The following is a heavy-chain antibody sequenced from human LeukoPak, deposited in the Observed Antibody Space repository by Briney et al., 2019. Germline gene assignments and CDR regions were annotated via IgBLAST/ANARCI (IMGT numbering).Heavy chain of an antibody. CDR2: ISYDGSNK. D-gene: IGHD2-15*01. Sequence: GGSLRLSCAASGFTFSSYAMHWVRQAPGKGLEWVAVISYDGSNKYYADSVKGRFTISRDNSKNTLYLQMNSLRAEDTAVYYCARDPPMVVAAEGGAFDIWGQGTMVTVSS. V-gene: IGHV3-30-3*01. CDR3: ARDPPMVVAAEGGAFDI. CDR1: GFTFSSYA. J-gene: IGHJ3*02.